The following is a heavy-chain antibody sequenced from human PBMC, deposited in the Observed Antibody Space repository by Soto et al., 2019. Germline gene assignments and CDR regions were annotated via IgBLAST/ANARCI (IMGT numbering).Heavy chain of an antibody. V-gene: IGHV1-18*04. D-gene: IGHD1-1*01. CDR2: ITGDKGTT. J-gene: IGHJ3*02. CDR1: GDTFIKNT. Sequence: QVQVVQSGPEMRKPGASVRVSCKASGDTFIKNTISWVRQAPGEGLEWMGWITGDKGTTDCAEKFRDRVTMTKDTSTTKAYMELRRPTSEDTVVYDWAGWNVYGRDVFDTWGHGTRVTVSS. CDR3: AGWNVYGRDVFDT.